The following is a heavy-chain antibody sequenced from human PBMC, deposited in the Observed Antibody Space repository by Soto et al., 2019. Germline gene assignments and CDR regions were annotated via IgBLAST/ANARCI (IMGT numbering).Heavy chain of an antibody. J-gene: IGHJ4*02. CDR1: GYTFTNYW. Sequence: GESLKISCKGSGYTFTNYWIAWVRQMSGKGLEWMGSIYPGDSDTRYSPSFQGQVTISADKSISTAYLQWSSLKASDTAMYYCARQRFDDSSGYYSYYFDYWGQGTLVTVSS. V-gene: IGHV5-51*01. D-gene: IGHD3-22*01. CDR3: ARQRFDDSSGYYSYYFDY. CDR2: IYPGDSDT.